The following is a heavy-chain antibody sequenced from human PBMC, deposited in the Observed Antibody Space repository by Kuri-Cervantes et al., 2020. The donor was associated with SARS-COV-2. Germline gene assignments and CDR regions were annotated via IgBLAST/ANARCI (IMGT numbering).Heavy chain of an antibody. CDR3: ARQMMSSITMFGVVITRNWFDP. D-gene: IGHD3-3*01. V-gene: IGHV4-39*01. CDR2: IYYSGST. Sequence: SETLSLTCTVSGGPISSSSYYWGWIRQPPGKGLEWIGSIYYSGSTYYNPSLKSRVTISVDTSKNQFSLKLSSVTAADTAVYYCARQMMSSITMFGVVITRNWFDPWSQGTLVTVSS. CDR1: GGPISSSSYY. J-gene: IGHJ5*02.